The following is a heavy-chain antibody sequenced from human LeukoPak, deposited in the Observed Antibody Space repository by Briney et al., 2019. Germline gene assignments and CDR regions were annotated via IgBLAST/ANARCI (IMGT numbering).Heavy chain of an antibody. J-gene: IGHJ4*02. V-gene: IGHV3-74*01. CDR2: INTDGSST. CDR1: GFTFSSYW. D-gene: IGHD5-18*01. Sequence: GGSLRLSCAASGFTFSSYWMHWVRQDPGKGLVWVSRINTDGSSTNYADSVKGRFTISRDNAKNTLHLQMNSLRAEDTAVYYCARVLTRGYSYGSPFDYWGQGTLVTVSS. CDR3: ARVLTRGYSYGSPFDY.